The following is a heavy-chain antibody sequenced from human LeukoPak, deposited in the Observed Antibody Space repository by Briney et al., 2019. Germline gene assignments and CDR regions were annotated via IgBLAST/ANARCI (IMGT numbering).Heavy chain of an antibody. CDR3: AKDTCSSTSCYYYYGMGV. Sequence: GRSLRLSCAASGFTFDDYAMHWVRQAPGKGLEWVSGISWNSGSIGYADSVKGRFTISRDNAKNSLYLQMNSLRAEDTALYYCAKDTCSSTSCYYYYGMGVWGQGTTVTVSS. J-gene: IGHJ6*02. D-gene: IGHD2-2*01. CDR1: GFTFDDYA. CDR2: ISWNSGSI. V-gene: IGHV3-9*01.